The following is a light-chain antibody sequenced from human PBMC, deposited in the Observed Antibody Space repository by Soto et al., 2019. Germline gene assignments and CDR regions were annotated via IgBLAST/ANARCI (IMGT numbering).Light chain of an antibody. V-gene: IGKV3-15*01. Sequence: EIVMTQSPATLSVSPGEGATLSCRVSQSISSNLAWYQQQPGQAPRLLIYGASTRATGIPSRFSGAGSGTEFTLTISSLQSEDFAVYYCQQYNNWPPMYTFGQGTKLEIK. CDR2: GAS. CDR1: QSISSN. CDR3: QQYNNWPPMYT. J-gene: IGKJ2*01.